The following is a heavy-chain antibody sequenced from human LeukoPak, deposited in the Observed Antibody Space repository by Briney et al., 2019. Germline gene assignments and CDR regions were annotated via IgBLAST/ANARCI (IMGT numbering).Heavy chain of an antibody. V-gene: IGHV4-59*08. D-gene: IGHD3-10*01. CDR1: GGSISSYY. J-gene: IGHJ5*02. CDR2: IYYSGST. Sequence: SETLSLTCTVSGGSISSYYWSWIRQPPGKGLEWIGYIYYSGSTNYNPSLKSRVTISVDTSKNQFSLKLSSVTAADTAVYYCARGDDYGSGNWFDPWGQGTLATVSS. CDR3: ARGDDYGSGNWFDP.